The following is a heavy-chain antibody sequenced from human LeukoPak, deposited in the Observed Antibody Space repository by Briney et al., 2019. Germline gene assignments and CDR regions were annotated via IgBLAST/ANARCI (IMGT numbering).Heavy chain of an antibody. Sequence: SETLSLTCTVSGGSISSYYWNWMRQSPGEGLEWIGYIFYNGITNYNPSFKSRVTISVDTPKNQFSLKLSSETAADTAVYYCARGILELRPGSWFDPWGQGTLVTVSS. V-gene: IGHV4-59*12. D-gene: IGHD1-7*01. CDR2: IFYNGIT. CDR3: ARGILELRPGSWFDP. J-gene: IGHJ5*02. CDR1: GGSISSYY.